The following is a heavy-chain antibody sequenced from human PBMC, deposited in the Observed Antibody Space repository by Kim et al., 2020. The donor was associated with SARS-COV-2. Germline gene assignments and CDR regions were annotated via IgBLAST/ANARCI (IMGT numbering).Heavy chain of an antibody. Sequence: SETLSLTCTVSGGSISSGSYYWSWIRQPAGKGLEWIGRIYTSGSTNYNPSLKSRVTISVDTSKNQFSLKLSSVTAADTAVYYCARDGGYLDYWGQGTLVTVSS. D-gene: IGHD3-22*01. V-gene: IGHV4-61*02. CDR1: GGSISSGSYY. CDR3: ARDGGYLDY. J-gene: IGHJ4*02. CDR2: IYTSGST.